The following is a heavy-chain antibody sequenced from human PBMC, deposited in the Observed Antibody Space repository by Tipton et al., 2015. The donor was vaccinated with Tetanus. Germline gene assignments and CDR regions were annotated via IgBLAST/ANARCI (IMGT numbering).Heavy chain of an antibody. CDR3: ARHPIMGAPRWFDP. D-gene: IGHD1-26*01. CDR1: GYSINSGTYY. V-gene: IGHV4-39*01. J-gene: IGHJ5*02. CDR2: IYYSGNT. Sequence: TLSLTCSVSGYSINSGTYYRAWLRQPPGKGLEWIGSIYYSGNTYYNPALKSRVTISVDTSKNQFSLKLSSVTAAETAVYYCARHPIMGAPRWFDPWGQGTLVTVSS.